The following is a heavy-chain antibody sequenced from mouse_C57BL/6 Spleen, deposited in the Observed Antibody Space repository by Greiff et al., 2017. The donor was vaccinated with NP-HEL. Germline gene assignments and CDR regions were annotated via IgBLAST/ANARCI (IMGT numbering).Heavy chain of an antibody. CDR2: ISSGSSTI. Sequence: EVQLVESGGGLVKPGGSPKLSCAASGFTFSDYGMHWVRQAPEKGLEWVAYISSGSSTIYYADTVKGRFTISRDNAKNTLFLQMTSLRSEDTAMYYCARPNYGSSYLHWYFDVWGTGTTVTVSS. V-gene: IGHV5-17*01. CDR3: ARPNYGSSYLHWYFDV. D-gene: IGHD1-1*01. CDR1: GFTFSDYG. J-gene: IGHJ1*03.